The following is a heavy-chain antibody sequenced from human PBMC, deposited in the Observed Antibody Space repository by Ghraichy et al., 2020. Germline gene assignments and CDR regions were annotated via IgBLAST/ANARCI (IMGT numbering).Heavy chain of an antibody. V-gene: IGHV4-4*07. Sequence: SQTLSLTCTVSGGSISNYYWSWIRQPAGKGLEWIGRMFSSGSTKINPSLKSRVTMSLDTSENQFSLRLYSVTAADTAVYFCARQGVNYYDASPLHFDSWGRGTLVTVSS. CDR1: GGSISNYY. CDR3: ARQGVNYYDASPLHFDS. J-gene: IGHJ4*02. D-gene: IGHD3-22*01. CDR2: MFSSGST.